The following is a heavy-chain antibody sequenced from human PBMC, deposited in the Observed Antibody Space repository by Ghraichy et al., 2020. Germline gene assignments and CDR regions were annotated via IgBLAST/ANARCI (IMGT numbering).Heavy chain of an antibody. Sequence: ASVKVSCKASGYTFTGYYMHWVRQAPGQGLEWMEWINPNSGGTNYAQKFQGWVTMTRDTSISTAYMELSRLRSDDTAVYYCARQDYGDYYGGGYFDLWGRGTLVTVSS. J-gene: IGHJ2*01. CDR2: INPNSGGT. CDR3: ARQDYGDYYGGGYFDL. D-gene: IGHD4-17*01. CDR1: GYTFTGYY. V-gene: IGHV1-2*04.